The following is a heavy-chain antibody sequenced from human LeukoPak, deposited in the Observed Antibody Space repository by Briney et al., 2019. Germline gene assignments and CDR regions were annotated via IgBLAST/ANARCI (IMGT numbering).Heavy chain of an antibody. CDR1: GGTFSSYA. CDR2: IIPIFGTA. CDR3: ARAGAAAGTPFDY. Sequence: SVKVSCKASGGTFSSYAISWVRQAPGQGLEWMGGIIPIFGTANYAQKFQGRVTITADESTSTAYMELSSLRSEDTAVYYCARAGAAAGTPFDYWGQGTLVTVSS. J-gene: IGHJ4*02. D-gene: IGHD6-13*01. V-gene: IGHV1-69*13.